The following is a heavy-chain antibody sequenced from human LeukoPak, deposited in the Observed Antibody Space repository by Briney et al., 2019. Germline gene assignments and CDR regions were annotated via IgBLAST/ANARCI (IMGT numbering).Heavy chain of an antibody. J-gene: IGHJ4*02. CDR2: ISAYNGNT. CDR3: ARGRIVVVTASLDY. CDR1: GYTFTSYG. D-gene: IGHD2-21*02. V-gene: IGHV1-18*01. Sequence: ASVKVSCKASGYTFTSYGISWVRQAPGQGLEWMGWISAYNGNTNYAQKLQGRVTMTTDTSTSTAYMEPRSLRSDDTAVYYCARGRIVVVTASLDYWGQGTLVTVSS.